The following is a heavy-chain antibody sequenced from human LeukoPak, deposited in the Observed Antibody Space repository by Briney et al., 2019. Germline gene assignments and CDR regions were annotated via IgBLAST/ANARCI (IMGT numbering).Heavy chain of an antibody. CDR3: ARDAQYGIPADPYWYFDL. V-gene: IGHV4-59*01. J-gene: IGHJ2*01. Sequence: PSETLSLXCTVSGGSNSSYYWSWIRLPPGKGLESIGYIYYSGSTNYNPSLKSRVTISVDTSKNQFSLKLSSVTAADTAVYYCARDAQYGIPADPYWYFDLWGRGTLVTVSS. D-gene: IGHD2-2*01. CDR2: IYYSGST. CDR1: GGSNSSYY.